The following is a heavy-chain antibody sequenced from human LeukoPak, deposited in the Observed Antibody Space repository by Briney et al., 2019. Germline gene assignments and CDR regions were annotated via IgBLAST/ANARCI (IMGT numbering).Heavy chain of an antibody. D-gene: IGHD4-11*01. CDR1: GGSISSGSYY. Sequence: SQTLSLTCTVSGGSISSGSYYWSRIRQPAGKGLEWIGRIYTSGSTIYNPSLKSRVTISVDTSKNQFSLKLSSVTAADTAVYYCARAPPSNYVDYWGQGTLVTVSS. CDR3: ARAPPSNYVDY. CDR2: IYTSGST. V-gene: IGHV4-61*02. J-gene: IGHJ4*02.